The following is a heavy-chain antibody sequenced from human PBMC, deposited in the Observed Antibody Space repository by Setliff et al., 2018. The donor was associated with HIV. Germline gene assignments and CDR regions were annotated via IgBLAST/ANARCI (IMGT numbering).Heavy chain of an antibody. V-gene: IGHV4-4*08. CDR3: ARRDYNFSGTFDI. J-gene: IGHJ3*02. Sequence: SETLSLTCIVSGGSVSGYKWGWIRQSPGKGLEWIGYIYTSGSATYNPSLKSRVTISIDTSKNQFSLRLDSVTAADTAVYYCARRDYNFSGTFDIWGQGTMVTVSS. D-gene: IGHD3-3*01. CDR2: IYTSGSA. CDR1: GGSVSGYK.